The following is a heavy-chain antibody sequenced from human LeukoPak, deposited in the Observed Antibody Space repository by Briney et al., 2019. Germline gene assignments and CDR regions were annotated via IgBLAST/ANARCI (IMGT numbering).Heavy chain of an antibody. CDR3: ARGGGLDV. J-gene: IGHJ6*02. V-gene: IGHV3-7*03. D-gene: IGHD3-16*01. Sequence: GGSLRLSCAASVFTFSSYCMNCARQAPGKGLEWVASINHNGNVNYYVDSVKGRFTISRDNAKNSLYLQMSNLRAEDTAVYFCARGGGLDVWGQGATVTVSS. CDR1: VFTFSSYC. CDR2: INHNGNVN.